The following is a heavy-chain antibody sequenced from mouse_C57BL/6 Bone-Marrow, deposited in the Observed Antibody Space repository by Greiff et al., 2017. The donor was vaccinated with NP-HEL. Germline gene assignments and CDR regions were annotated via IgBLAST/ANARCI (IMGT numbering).Heavy chain of an antibody. J-gene: IGHJ2*01. V-gene: IGHV1-7*01. CDR3: ARRFKAPGFDY. Sequence: QVQLKESGAELAKPGASVKLSCKASGYTFTSYWMHWVKQRPGQGLEWIGYINPSSGYTKYNQKFKDKATLTADKSSSTAYMQLSSLTYEDSAVDYCARRFKAPGFDYWGQGTTLTVSS. CDR1: GYTFTSYW. CDR2: INPSSGYT.